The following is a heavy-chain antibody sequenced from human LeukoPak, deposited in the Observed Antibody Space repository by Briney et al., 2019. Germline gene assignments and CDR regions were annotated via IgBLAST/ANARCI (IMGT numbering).Heavy chain of an antibody. D-gene: IGHD2-15*01. CDR2: IYTSGST. V-gene: IGHV4-4*07. Sequence: SETLSLTCTVSGGSISSYYWSWIRQPPGKGLEWIGYIYTSGSTNYNPSLKSRVTMSVDTSKNQFSLKLSSVTAADTAVYYCARVVVAATNWFDPWGQGTLVTVSS. CDR3: ARVVVAATNWFDP. J-gene: IGHJ5*02. CDR1: GGSISSYY.